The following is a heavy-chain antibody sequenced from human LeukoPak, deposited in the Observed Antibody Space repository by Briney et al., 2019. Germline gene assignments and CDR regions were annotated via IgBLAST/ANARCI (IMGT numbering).Heavy chain of an antibody. D-gene: IGHD2-8*02. Sequence: GGSLRLSCAASGFTFSSHWMSWVRQAPGKGLEWVANIKQDGSEKYYVDSMKGRFAISRDNTKNSLYLHLNSLRAEDTAIYYCARVRTEWYIDLWGRGTLVTVSP. CDR1: GFTFSSHW. V-gene: IGHV3-7*01. CDR2: IKQDGSEK. J-gene: IGHJ2*01. CDR3: ARVRTEWYIDL.